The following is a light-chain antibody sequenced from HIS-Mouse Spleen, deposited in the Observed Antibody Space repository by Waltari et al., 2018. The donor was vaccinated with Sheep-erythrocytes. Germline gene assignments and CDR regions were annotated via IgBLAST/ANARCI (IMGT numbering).Light chain of an antibody. CDR2: DNN. CDR3: GTWDSSLSAGRV. V-gene: IGLV1-51*01. J-gene: IGLJ3*02. CDR1: SSNIGNNY. Sequence: QSVLTQPPSVSAAPGQKVTIPCSGSSSNIGNNYGTWYQQLQGTAPKLLIYDNNKRPSGIPDRFSGSKSGTSATLGITGLQTGDEADYYCGTWDSSLSAGRVFGGGTKLTVL.